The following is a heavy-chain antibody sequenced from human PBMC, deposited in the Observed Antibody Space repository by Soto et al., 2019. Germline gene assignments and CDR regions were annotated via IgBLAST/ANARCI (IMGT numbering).Heavy chain of an antibody. D-gene: IGHD6-6*01. V-gene: IGHV3-11*06. CDR3: ARGSGSSSSSDY. J-gene: IGHJ4*02. CDR2: ISSSSSYT. Sequence: GGSLRLSCAASGSSFSDYYMSWIRQAPGKGLEWVSYISSSSSYTNYAYSVKGRFTISRDTAKNSLYLQMNSLRAEDTAVYYCARGSGSSSSSDYWGQGTLVTVSS. CDR1: GSSFSDYY.